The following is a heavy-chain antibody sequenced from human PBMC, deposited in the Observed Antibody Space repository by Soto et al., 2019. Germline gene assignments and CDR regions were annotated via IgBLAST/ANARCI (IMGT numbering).Heavy chain of an antibody. D-gene: IGHD2-15*01. CDR2: IIPIFGTA. Sequence: ASVKVSCNASGYTFTNYGISLVRQAPGQGLEWMGGIIPIFGTANYAQKFQGRVTITADESTSTAYMELSSLRSEDTAVYYCARVVEGSGVDAFDIWGQGTMVTVSS. V-gene: IGHV1-69*13. CDR1: GYTFTNYG. CDR3: ARVVEGSGVDAFDI. J-gene: IGHJ3*02.